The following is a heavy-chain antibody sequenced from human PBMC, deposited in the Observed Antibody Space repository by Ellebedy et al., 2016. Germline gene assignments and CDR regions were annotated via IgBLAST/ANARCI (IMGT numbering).Heavy chain of an antibody. CDR1: GFTFSSYS. J-gene: IGHJ4*02. V-gene: IGHV3-48*01. Sequence: GGSLRLXCAASGFTFSSYSMNWVRQAPGKGLGWVSYISGGSSTISYADSVKGRFTISRDNANNSLYLQMNSLRAEDTAVYYCARVRSGWHFDYWGQGTLVTVSS. CDR3: ARVRSGWHFDY. D-gene: IGHD6-19*01. CDR2: ISGGSSTI.